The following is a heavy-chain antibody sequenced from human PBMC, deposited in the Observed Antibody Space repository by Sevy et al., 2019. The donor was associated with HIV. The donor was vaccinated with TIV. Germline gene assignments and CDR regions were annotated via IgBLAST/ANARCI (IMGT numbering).Heavy chain of an antibody. Sequence: GGSLRLSCAASGFTFSRYAMSWVRQAPGKGPEWVSAISGSGGSTYYEDSVKGRFTISRDNAKNTLYLQMNSLRAEDTAVYYCAKDPVAYCCGDCRYYMDFWGKGTTVTVSS. D-gene: IGHD2-21*01. CDR3: AKDPVAYCCGDCRYYMDF. V-gene: IGHV3-23*01. CDR1: GFTFSRYA. J-gene: IGHJ6*03. CDR2: ISGSGGST.